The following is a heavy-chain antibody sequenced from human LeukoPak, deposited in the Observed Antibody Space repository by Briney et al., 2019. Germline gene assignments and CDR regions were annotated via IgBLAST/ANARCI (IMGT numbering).Heavy chain of an antibody. D-gene: IGHD3-3*01. J-gene: IGHJ4*02. CDR3: AKVGVAKKPYYFDY. CDR2: IEHYGNDK. Sequence: GGSLRLSCAVSGFTFSTYWMTWVRQAPGKGLEWVANIEHYGNDKYYLDSLKGRFTISRDNTRNSLYLQMDSLRAEDTAVYYCAKVGVAKKPYYFDYWGQGTLVTVSS. V-gene: IGHV3-7*05. CDR1: GFTFSTYW.